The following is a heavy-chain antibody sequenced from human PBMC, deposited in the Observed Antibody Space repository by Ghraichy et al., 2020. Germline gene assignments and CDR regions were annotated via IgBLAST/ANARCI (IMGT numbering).Heavy chain of an antibody. V-gene: IGHV1-18*01. CDR3: ARDWWAAGSSSGLLTDY. CDR1: GEKFTSSG. D-gene: IGHD6-6*01. J-gene: IGHJ4*02. CDR2: INTYTGSA. Sequence: ASVKVSCKSSGEKFTSSGITWERQARGQRLEWMGWINTYTGSAHYTQKLQGRVTITTEPSTNTVYMELRSLRSDDTAVYFCARDWWAAGSSSGLLTDYWGQGTLVTVSS.